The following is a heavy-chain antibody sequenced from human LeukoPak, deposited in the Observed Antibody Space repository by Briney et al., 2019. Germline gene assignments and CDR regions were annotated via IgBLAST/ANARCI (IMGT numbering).Heavy chain of an antibody. D-gene: IGHD6-13*01. CDR3: ARDGRIADYYYYGMDV. CDR2: IYYSGST. V-gene: IGHV4-59*01. J-gene: IGHJ6*02. CDR1: GGSISSYY. Sequence: SETLSLTCTVSGGSISSYYWSWIRQPPGKGLEWIGYIYYSGSTNYNPSLKSRVTISVDTSKNRFSLKLSSVTAADTAVYYCARDGRIADYYYYGMDVWGQGTTVTVSS.